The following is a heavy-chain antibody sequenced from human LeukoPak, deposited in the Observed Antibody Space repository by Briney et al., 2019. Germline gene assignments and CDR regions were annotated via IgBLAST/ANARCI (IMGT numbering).Heavy chain of an antibody. CDR3: ARGNMDIWKGWFDP. V-gene: IGHV3-21*01. CDR1: GFTFSSYA. D-gene: IGHD1-20*01. Sequence: GGSLRLSCAASGFTFSSYAMSWVRQAPGKGLEWVSSISSSSSYIYYADSVKGRFTISRDNAKNSLYLQMNSLRAEDTAVYYCARGNMDIWKGWFDPWGQGTLVTVSS. CDR2: ISSSSSYI. J-gene: IGHJ5*02.